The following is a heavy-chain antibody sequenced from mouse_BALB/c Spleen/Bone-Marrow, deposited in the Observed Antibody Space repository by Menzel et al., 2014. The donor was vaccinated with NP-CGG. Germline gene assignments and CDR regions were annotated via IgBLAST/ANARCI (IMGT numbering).Heavy chain of an antibody. V-gene: IGHV3-1*02. CDR3: ARFYGSYSY. CDR2: IHYNGNT. CDR1: GYSITSGYS. D-gene: IGHD1-1*02. Sequence: EVQLQESGPDLVKPSQSLSLTCTVTGYSITSGYSWHWIRQFPGNKLEWLGYIHYNGNTDYNPSLRSRISTTRDTSKNQFFLQLNSVTTEDTATYYCARFYGSYSYWGQGTTLTVSS. J-gene: IGHJ2*01.